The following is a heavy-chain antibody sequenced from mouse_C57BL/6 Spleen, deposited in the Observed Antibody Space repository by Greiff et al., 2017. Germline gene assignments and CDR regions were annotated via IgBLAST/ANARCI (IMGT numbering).Heavy chain of an antibody. V-gene: IGHV2-2*01. CDR1: GFSLTSYG. D-gene: IGHD1-1*01. CDR3: ARNWGGSSPRCFDV. J-gene: IGHJ1*03. Sequence: QVQLKQSGPGLVQPSQSLSITCTVSGFSLTSYGVHWVRQSPGQGLEWLGVIWSGGSTDYNAAFISRLCIIKDNSKSQVFVKMNSLQADATAIDYCARNWGGSSPRCFDVWGTGTTVTVSS. CDR2: IWSGGST.